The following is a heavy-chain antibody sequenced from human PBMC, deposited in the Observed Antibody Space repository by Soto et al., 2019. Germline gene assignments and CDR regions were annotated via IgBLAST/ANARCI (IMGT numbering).Heavy chain of an antibody. CDR2: ISSSGST. J-gene: IGHJ4*02. CDR1: GGSISSGDYY. V-gene: IGHV4-30-4*01. Sequence: QVQLQESGPGLVKPSQTLSLTCTVSGGSISSGDYYWSWIRQPPGKGLEWIGYISSSGSTYYNPSLTSRVTISVDTSKNQCSLKLSSVTAAATAVYYCARAQGSGFLVSWGQGTLVTVSS. CDR3: ARAQGSGFLVS. D-gene: IGHD3-10*01.